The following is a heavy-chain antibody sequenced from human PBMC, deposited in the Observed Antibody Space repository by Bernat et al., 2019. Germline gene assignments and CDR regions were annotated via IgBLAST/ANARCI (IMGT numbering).Heavy chain of an antibody. CDR3: ARDRLPSIENYYYYGMDV. Sequence: QVQLQESGPGLVKPSQTLSLTCTVSGGSISSGGYYWSWIRQHPGKGLEWIGYIYYSGSTYYNPSLKSRVTISVDTSKNQFSLKLSSVTAADTAVYYCARDRLPSIENYYYYGMDVWGQGTTVTVSS. D-gene: IGHD6-6*01. V-gene: IGHV4-31*03. CDR1: GGSISSGGYY. CDR2: IYYSGST. J-gene: IGHJ6*02.